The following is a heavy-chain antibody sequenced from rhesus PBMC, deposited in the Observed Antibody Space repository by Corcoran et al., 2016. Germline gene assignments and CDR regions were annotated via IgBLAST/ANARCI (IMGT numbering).Heavy chain of an antibody. V-gene: IGHV4-80*01. CDR2: INGNSGST. CDR3: ARGYSWNNVGWYFDL. Sequence: QVQLQESGPGLVKPSETLSLTCAVSGGSFSSYWWSWIRQPPGKGLEWIGEINGNSGSTNYNPSLKSRVPVSKDASKNQFSLNLSSGTAADTAVYYCARGYSWNNVGWYFDLWGPGTPITISS. D-gene: IGHD1-20*01. CDR1: GGSFSSYW. J-gene: IGHJ2*01.